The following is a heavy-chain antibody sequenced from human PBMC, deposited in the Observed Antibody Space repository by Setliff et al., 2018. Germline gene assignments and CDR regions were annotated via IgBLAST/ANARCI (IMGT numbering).Heavy chain of an antibody. CDR3: AGDQSSSECFQH. Sequence: GASVKVSCKASGYTFTSYGISWVRQAPGQGLEWMGWISAYTGNTNYAQKLQGRVTMTTDTSTRTAYMELRSLRSDDTAVYYCAGDQSSSECFQHWGQGTLVTVSS. CDR1: GYTFTSYG. CDR2: ISAYTGNT. J-gene: IGHJ1*01. D-gene: IGHD2-2*01. V-gene: IGHV1-18*01.